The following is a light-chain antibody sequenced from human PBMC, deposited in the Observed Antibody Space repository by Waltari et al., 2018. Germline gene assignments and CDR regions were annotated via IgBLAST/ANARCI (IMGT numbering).Light chain of an antibody. V-gene: IGKV1-39*01. CDR1: QSVGRF. J-gene: IGKJ2*01. Sequence: DIKMTQSPSSLSASVGDTVTITCRASQSVGRFLNWYQQRPGEAPKLLIYKTSNLQGGVPSRFSGSGSGTDFTLTIDSLQPEDFASYYCQQSDGFPFTFGPGT. CDR2: KTS. CDR3: QQSDGFPFT.